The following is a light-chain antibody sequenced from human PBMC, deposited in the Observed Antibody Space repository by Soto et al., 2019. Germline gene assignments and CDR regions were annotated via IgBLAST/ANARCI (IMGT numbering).Light chain of an antibody. CDR3: AAWDDSLNGFV. V-gene: IGLV1-44*01. CDR1: SSNIGSNT. J-gene: IGLJ1*01. Sequence: QSALTQPPSASGTPGQRVTISCSGSSSNIGSNTVNWYQQLPGTAPKLLIYSNNQRPSGVPDRFSGSKSGTSASLAISGLQSEDEADYYCAAWDDSLNGFVFGAGPKATVL. CDR2: SNN.